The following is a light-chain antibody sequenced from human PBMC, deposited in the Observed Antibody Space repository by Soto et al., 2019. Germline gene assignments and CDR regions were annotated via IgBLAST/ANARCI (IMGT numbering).Light chain of an antibody. CDR3: QQYYSYPST. CDR1: QSVSSY. V-gene: IGKV3-11*01. CDR2: DAS. Sequence: EIVLTQSPATLSLSPGERATLSCRASQSVSSYLAWYQQKPGQAPRLLIYDASNRATGIPARFSGSGSGTDFTLTISCLQSEDFATYYCQQYYSYPSTFGQGTKVEIK. J-gene: IGKJ1*01.